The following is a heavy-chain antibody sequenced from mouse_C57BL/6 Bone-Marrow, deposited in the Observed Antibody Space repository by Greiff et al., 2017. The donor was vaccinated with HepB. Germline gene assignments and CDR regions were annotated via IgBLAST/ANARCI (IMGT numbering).Heavy chain of an antibody. CDR2: INTGGTYT. D-gene: IGHD1-3*01. J-gene: IGHJ2*01. CDR1: GFTFSTSG. Sequence: VQLKESGGDLVKSGGSLKLSCAASGFTFSTSGMSWVRQTPDKRLEWVASINTGGTYTYYSDSVRGRFTISKDTARNTRFMQMSSLKSEDTAIYYCSRDIFDYYVDYWGQGTTLTVSS. V-gene: IGHV5-6*01. CDR3: SRDIFDYYVDY.